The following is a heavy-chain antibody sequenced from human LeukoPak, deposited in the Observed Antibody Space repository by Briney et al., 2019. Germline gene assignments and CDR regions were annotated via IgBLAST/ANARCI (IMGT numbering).Heavy chain of an antibody. CDR3: ASWFCVTNTCVHMVV. Sequence: SETLSLTCTVSGGSISSYYWSWIRQPPGKGLEWIGYIYYSGSAAYNPSLKSRVTMSVDTSKNQFTLKLSSVTAADTAVYYCASWFCVTNTCVHMVVCGNGTTVTVSS. CDR2: IYYSGSA. CDR1: GGSISSYY. V-gene: IGHV4-59*08. D-gene: IGHD3-9*01. J-gene: IGHJ6*03.